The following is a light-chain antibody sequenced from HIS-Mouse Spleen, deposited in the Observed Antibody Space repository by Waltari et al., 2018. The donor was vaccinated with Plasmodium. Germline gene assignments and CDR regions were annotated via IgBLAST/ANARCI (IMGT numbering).Light chain of an antibody. CDR1: SLRNYY. CDR2: GKN. Sequence: SSELTQDPAVSVALGQTVRITCQGASLRNYYASWYQQKPGQAPVLVIYGKNNRPSGIPDRFSGSSSGNTASLTITGAQAEDEADYYCNSRDSSGNHWVFGGGTKLTVL. CDR3: NSRDSSGNHWV. V-gene: IGLV3-19*01. J-gene: IGLJ3*02.